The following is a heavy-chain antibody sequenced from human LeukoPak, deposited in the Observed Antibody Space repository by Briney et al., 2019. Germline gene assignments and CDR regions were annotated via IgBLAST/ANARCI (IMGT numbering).Heavy chain of an antibody. J-gene: IGHJ3*02. Sequence: PSETLSLTCTVSGGSISSYYWSWIRQPPGKGLEWIGYIYYSGSTNYNPSLKSRVTISVDTSKNQFSLKLSSVTAADTAVYYCARMYYDFWSGPPRDAFDIWGQGTMVTVSS. D-gene: IGHD3-3*01. CDR2: IYYSGST. CDR1: GGSISSYY. CDR3: ARMYYDFWSGPPRDAFDI. V-gene: IGHV4-59*01.